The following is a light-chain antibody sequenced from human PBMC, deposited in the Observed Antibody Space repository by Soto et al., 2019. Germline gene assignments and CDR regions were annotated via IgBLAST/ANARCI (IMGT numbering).Light chain of an antibody. CDR2: SND. J-gene: IGLJ2*01. V-gene: IGLV1-44*01. CDR3: ATWDYNLNGVV. CDR1: SSNIGSTS. Sequence: QSVLTQPPSASGTPGQRVSISCSGGSSNIGSTSVDWYQQVPGMAPKLLIYSNDQRPSGVPDRISGSKSGTSGSLVISGLQAEDEADYFCATWDYNLNGVVFGGGTQLTV.